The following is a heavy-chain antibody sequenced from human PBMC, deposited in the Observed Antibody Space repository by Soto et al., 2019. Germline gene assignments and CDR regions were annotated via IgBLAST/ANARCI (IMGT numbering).Heavy chain of an antibody. CDR3: ARDLGYSCGYGNYPYFDY. D-gene: IGHD5-18*01. V-gene: IGHV1-46*01. Sequence: ASVKVSCKASGDTFTSYYIHWVRQAPGQGLEWMGIINPSGGTATYAQNFQARLIMTRDTSTTTFYMGLSSLRSEDTAVYYCARDLGYSCGYGNYPYFDYWCQGTLVTVSS. CDR2: INPSGGTA. CDR1: GDTFTSYY. J-gene: IGHJ4*02.